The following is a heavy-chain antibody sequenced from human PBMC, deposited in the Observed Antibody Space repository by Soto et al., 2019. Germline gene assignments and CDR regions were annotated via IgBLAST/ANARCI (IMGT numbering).Heavy chain of an antibody. CDR1: GYTFTSYD. J-gene: IGHJ5*02. CDR3: ARDPIVWFGESPP. V-gene: IGHV1-8*01. D-gene: IGHD3-10*01. CDR2: MNPNSGNT. Sequence: ASVKVSCKASGYTFTSYDINWVRQATGQGLEWMGWMNPNSGNTGYAQKFQGRVTMTSITSISTAYMELSSLISVDTSVYYCARDPIVWFGESPPWGPGTLVTISS.